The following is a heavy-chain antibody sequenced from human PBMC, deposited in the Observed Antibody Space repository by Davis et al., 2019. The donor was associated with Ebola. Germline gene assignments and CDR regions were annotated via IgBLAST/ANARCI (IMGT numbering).Heavy chain of an antibody. D-gene: IGHD3-9*01. Sequence: PSETLSLTCTVSGGSISSSSYYWGWIRQPPGKGLEWIGSIYYSGSTYSNPSLKSRVTISVDTSKNQFSLKLSSVTAADTAVYYCARVRIRYFDFWGQGTLVTVSS. J-gene: IGHJ4*02. V-gene: IGHV4-39*07. CDR2: IYYSGST. CDR3: ARVRIRYFDF. CDR1: GGSISSSSYY.